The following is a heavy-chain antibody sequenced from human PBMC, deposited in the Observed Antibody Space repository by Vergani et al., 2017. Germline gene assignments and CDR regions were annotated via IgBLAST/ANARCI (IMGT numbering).Heavy chain of an antibody. V-gene: IGHV1-2*02. Sequence: QVQLVQSGAEVKKPGASVKVSCKASGYTFTGYYMHWVRQAPGQGLEWVGWINPNSGGTNYAQKFQGRVTMTRDTSISTAYMELSRLRSDDTAVYYCAREGGARGGLLQGEYWGQGTLVTVSS. CDR3: AREGGARGGLLQGEY. J-gene: IGHJ4*02. CDR2: INPNSGGT. CDR1: GYTFTGYY. D-gene: IGHD1-26*01.